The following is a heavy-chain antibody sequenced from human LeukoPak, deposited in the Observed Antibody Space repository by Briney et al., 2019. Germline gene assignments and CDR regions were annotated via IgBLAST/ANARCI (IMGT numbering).Heavy chain of an antibody. D-gene: IGHD6-19*01. V-gene: IGHV4-39*01. CDR1: GGSISSSSYY. Sequence: SETLSLTCTVSGGSISSSSYYWGWIRQPPGKGLEWIGSIYYSGSTYYNPSLKSRVTISVDTSKNQFSLKLSSVTAADTAVYYCARQEWLAYRFDYWGQGTLVTVSS. J-gene: IGHJ4*02. CDR2: IYYSGST. CDR3: ARQEWLAYRFDY.